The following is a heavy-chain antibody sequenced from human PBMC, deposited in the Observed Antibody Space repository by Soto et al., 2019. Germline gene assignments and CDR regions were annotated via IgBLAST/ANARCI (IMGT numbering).Heavy chain of an antibody. CDR1: GGSISSSSYS. CDR2: MYYSENT. CDR3: ARMGDVPYYYYGMDV. J-gene: IGHJ6*02. Sequence: PSETLSLTCIVSGGSISSSSYSWAWIRQPAGKGLEWIGNMYYSENTSSNPSLKSRVTISGDTSKNQFSLKLSSVTAADSAVYYCARMGDVPYYYYGMDVWGQGTTVTVSS. D-gene: IGHD3-16*01. V-gene: IGHV4-39*01.